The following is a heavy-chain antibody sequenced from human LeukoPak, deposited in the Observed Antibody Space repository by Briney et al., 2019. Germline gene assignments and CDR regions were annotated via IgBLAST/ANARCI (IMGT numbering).Heavy chain of an antibody. J-gene: IGHJ6*02. D-gene: IGHD3-10*01. CDR2: SGST. CDR3: VRSRRHYYGSGRNLTPWPAGMDV. Sequence: SETLSLTCTVSGGSISDDYWIWIRQPPGEGLEWIGYSGSTKYNPSLKSRVTISVDTSKSQFSLTLSSVTAADTAVYYCVRSRRHYYGSGRNLTPWPAGMDVWGPGTTVTVS. CDR1: GGSISDDY. V-gene: IGHV4-59*13.